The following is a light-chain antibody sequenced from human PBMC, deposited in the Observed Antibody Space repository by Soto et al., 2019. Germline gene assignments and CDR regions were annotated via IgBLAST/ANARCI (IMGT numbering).Light chain of an antibody. J-gene: IGKJ1*01. CDR3: QQSYSTPRT. Sequence: DIQMTQSPSSLSASVGDKVTITFRASQSISNYLNWYQQKPGKAPKLLIYAASTLQSGVPSRFSGSGSGTDFTLTISSLQPEDFATYFCQQSYSTPRTFGQGTKV. CDR1: QSISNY. V-gene: IGKV1-39*01. CDR2: AAS.